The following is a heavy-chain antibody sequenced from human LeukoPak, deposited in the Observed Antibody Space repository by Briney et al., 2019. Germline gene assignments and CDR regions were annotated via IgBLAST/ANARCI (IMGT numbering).Heavy chain of an antibody. CDR2: ISSSGSTK. V-gene: IGHV3-48*04. Sequence: PGGSLRLSCAASGFTFSSYWMSWVRQAPGKGLEWVSYISSSGSTKYYADSVKGRFTISRDNAKNSLYLQMNSLRAEDTAVYYCAREIAVSVFRYLDYWGQGTLVTVSS. CDR1: GFTFSSYW. CDR3: AREIAVSVFRYLDY. D-gene: IGHD6-19*01. J-gene: IGHJ4*02.